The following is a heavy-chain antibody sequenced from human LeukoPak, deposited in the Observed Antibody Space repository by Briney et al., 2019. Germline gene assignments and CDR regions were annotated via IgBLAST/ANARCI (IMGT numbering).Heavy chain of an antibody. Sequence: HPGGSLRLSCVASGFTFSSYAMSWVRQAPGKGLEWVGRIRNKANSYTTEYAASVKGRITISRDDSKNSLYLQMNSLKTEDTAVYYCARSSSSWYPLFDYWGQGTLVTVSS. J-gene: IGHJ4*02. CDR2: IRNKANSYTT. CDR3: ARSSSSWYPLFDY. D-gene: IGHD6-13*01. CDR1: GFTFSSYA. V-gene: IGHV3-72*01.